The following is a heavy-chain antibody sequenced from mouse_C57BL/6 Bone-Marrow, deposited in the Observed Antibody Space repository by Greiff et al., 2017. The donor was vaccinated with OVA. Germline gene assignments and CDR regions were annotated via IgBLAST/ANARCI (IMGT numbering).Heavy chain of an antibody. J-gene: IGHJ4*01. CDR1: GFTFSDFY. CDR2: SRNKANDYTT. Sequence: EVHLVESGGGLVQSGRSLRLSCATSGFTFSDFYMEWVRQAPGKGLEWIAASRNKANDYTTEYSASVKGRFIVSRDTSQSILYLQMNALRAEDTAIYYCARDAGGWLPSMDYWGQGTSVTVSS. D-gene: IGHD2-3*01. CDR3: ARDAGGWLPSMDY. V-gene: IGHV7-1*01.